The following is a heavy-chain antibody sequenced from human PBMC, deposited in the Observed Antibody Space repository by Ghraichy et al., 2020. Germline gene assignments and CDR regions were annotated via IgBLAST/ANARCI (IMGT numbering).Heavy chain of an antibody. CDR1: GFTFSSYA. Sequence: GGSLRLSCAASGFTFSSYAMSWVRQAPGKGLEWVSAISGSGGSTYYADSVKGRFTISRDNSKNTLYLQMNSLRAEDTAVYYCAKPLRYCSGGSCHYSGAYYYYYGMDVWGQGTTVTVSS. J-gene: IGHJ6*02. D-gene: IGHD2-15*01. V-gene: IGHV3-23*01. CDR3: AKPLRYCSGGSCHYSGAYYYYYGMDV. CDR2: ISGSGGST.